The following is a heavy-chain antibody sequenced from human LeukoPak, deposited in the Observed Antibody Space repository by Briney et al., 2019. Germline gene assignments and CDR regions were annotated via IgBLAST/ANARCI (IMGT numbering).Heavy chain of an antibody. CDR2: SYPGDSDT. Sequence: GESLKISCKGSGYSFTSYWIGWVRQMPGKGLEWMGISYPGDSDTKYSPSFQGQVTISADKSISTAYLQWSSLKASDTAMYYCAGTYYYDSSGYHSPYYYYGMDVWGQGTTVTVSS. V-gene: IGHV5-51*01. CDR1: GYSFTSYW. D-gene: IGHD3-22*01. J-gene: IGHJ6*02. CDR3: AGTYYYDSSGYHSPYYYYGMDV.